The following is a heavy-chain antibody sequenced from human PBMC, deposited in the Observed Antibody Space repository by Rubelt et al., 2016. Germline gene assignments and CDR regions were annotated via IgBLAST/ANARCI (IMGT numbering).Heavy chain of an antibody. D-gene: IGHD1-26*01. J-gene: IGHJ4*02. CDR2: IIPILGIA. CDR3: ARDGWELRY. Sequence: QVQLVQSGAEVKKPGSSVKVSCKASGGTFSSYAISWVRQAPGQGLEWMGRIIPILGIANYAQKFQGRVTMTTDTSTSTAYMELSRLRSDDTAVYYCARDGWELRYWGQGTLVTVSS. V-gene: IGHV1-69*04. CDR1: GGTFSSYA.